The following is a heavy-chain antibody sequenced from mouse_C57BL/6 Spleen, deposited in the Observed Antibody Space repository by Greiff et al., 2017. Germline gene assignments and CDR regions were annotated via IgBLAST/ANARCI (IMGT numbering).Heavy chain of an antibody. J-gene: IGHJ4*01. D-gene: IGHD1-1*01. V-gene: IGHV1-59*01. Sequence: QVQLQQPGAELVRPGTSVKLSCKASGYTFTSYWMHWVKQRPGQGLEWIGVIDPSDSYTNYNQKFKGKATLTVDTSSSTAYMQLSSLTSEDSAVYYCARGYYYGSTYAMDYWSQGTSVTVSS. CDR2: IDPSDSYT. CDR1: GYTFTSYW. CDR3: ARGYYYGSTYAMDY.